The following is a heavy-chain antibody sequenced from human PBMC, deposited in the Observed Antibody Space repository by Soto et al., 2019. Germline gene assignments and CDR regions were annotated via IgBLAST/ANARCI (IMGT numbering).Heavy chain of an antibody. Sequence: QVQLQQWGAGLLKPSETLSLTCAVYGGSFSDYYWSWIRQPPGKGLEWIGEINHSGSTNYNPSLKSRVTISVDTSKNQFSLKLSSVTAADTAVYYCARGRAPSRGGSFARFDPWARGMLVTVSS. J-gene: IGHJ5*02. CDR1: GGSFSDYY. CDR2: INHSGST. D-gene: IGHD1-26*01. CDR3: ARGRAPSRGGSFARFDP. V-gene: IGHV4-34*01.